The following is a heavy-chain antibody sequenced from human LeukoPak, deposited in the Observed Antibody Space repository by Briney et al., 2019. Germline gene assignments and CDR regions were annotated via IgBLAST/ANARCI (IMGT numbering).Heavy chain of an antibody. J-gene: IGHJ4*02. D-gene: IGHD3-22*01. CDR3: ASDYYYDTSGYYPDY. Sequence: PGRSLRLPCAASGFTFSSYAMHWVRQAPGKGLEWVAVISYDGSNKYYADSVKGRFTISRDNFKNTLYLQMNSLRPEDTAVYSCASDYYYDTSGYYPDYWGQGTLVTVSS. V-gene: IGHV3-30-3*01. CDR1: GFTFSSYA. CDR2: ISYDGSNK.